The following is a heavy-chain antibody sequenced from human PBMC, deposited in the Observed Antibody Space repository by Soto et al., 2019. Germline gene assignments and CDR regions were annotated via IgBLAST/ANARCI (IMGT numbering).Heavy chain of an antibody. J-gene: IGHJ4*02. D-gene: IGHD3-10*01. V-gene: IGHV3-23*01. CDR2: FSTGGDGGTT. CDR3: AKKVNSGPGSQFFDY. Sequence: LRLSCAASGFTFSSYSMSWVRQAPGKGLEWVSGFSTGGDGGTTYYADSVKGRFTISRDNSKNTLFLQMNSLRAEDTAIYYCAKKVNSGPGSQFFDYWGQGTLVTVSS. CDR1: GFTFSSYS.